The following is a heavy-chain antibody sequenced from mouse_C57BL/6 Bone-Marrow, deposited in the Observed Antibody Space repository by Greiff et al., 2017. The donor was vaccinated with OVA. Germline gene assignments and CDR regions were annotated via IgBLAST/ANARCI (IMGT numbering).Heavy chain of an antibody. CDR3: ARVGSNYYFDY. CDR2: ISDGGSYT. J-gene: IGHJ2*01. D-gene: IGHD2-5*01. CDR1: GFTFSSYA. Sequence: EVQLVESGGGLVKPGGSLKLSCAASGFTFSSYAMSWVRPTPEKRLEWVATISDGGSYTYYPDNVKGRFTISRDNAKNNLYLQMSHLKSEDTAMYYCARVGSNYYFDYWGQGTTLTVSS. V-gene: IGHV5-4*01.